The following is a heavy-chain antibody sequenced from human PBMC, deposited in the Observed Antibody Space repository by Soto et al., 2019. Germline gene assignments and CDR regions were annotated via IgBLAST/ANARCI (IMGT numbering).Heavy chain of an antibody. CDR3: ARVGQGFWYFDL. J-gene: IGHJ2*01. CDR1: GFTFSDYW. V-gene: IGHV3-74*01. Sequence: EGQLVESGGGLVQPGGSLRLSCAASGFTFSDYWVHWVRQVPGKGLVWVSRMNSDGSTISYADSVKGRFTISRDNAKNTVYLQMNSLTAEDRAVYYCARVGQGFWYFDLWGRGTLVTVSS. CDR2: MNSDGSTI.